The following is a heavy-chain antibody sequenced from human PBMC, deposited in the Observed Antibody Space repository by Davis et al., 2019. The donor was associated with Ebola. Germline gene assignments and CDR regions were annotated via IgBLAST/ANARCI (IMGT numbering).Heavy chain of an antibody. V-gene: IGHV1-46*01. Sequence: ASVKLSCKASGYTFTSSYMHWVRQAPGQGLAWMGIINPSGGSTSYSQKFQRRVTMTSDTSTSTVYRELSSMRAEDTAVYYCARTSTDSSPNTLPDVARYYYYYYGMDVWGQGTTVTVSS. J-gene: IGHJ6*02. D-gene: IGHD3-22*01. CDR1: GYTFTSSY. CDR3: ARTSTDSSPNTLPDVARYYYYYYGMDV. CDR2: INPSGGST.